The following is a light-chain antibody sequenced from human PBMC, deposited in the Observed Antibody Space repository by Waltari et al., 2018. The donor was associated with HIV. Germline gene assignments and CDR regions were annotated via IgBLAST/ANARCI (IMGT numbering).Light chain of an antibody. J-gene: IGLJ3*02. CDR3: ESYTSTSVWV. CDR2: DVS. V-gene: IGLV2-14*03. Sequence: QSALTQPASVSGSPGQSITISCTGSSNDVGGYNYVSWYQQHPGKAPRLMIYDVSTRPSGVSGRFSGSKSGDTASLTISSLQPEDEADYYCESYTSTSVWVVGGGTRLTVL. CDR1: SNDVGGYNY.